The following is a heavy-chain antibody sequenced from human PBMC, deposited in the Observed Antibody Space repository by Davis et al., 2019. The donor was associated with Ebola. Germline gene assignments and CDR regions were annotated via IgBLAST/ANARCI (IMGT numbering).Heavy chain of an antibody. Sequence: GSLRLSCAASRFTFSSYSMHWVRQAPGKGLEWIAFISNGGRTIYNPSLRGRVTISIDTSKNQFSLEVRSVTAADTAFYYCVRGSDAYKTGYWGQGTLVTVSS. D-gene: IGHD5-24*01. CDR2: ISNGGRT. J-gene: IGHJ4*02. CDR1: RFTFSSYS. CDR3: VRGSDAYKTGY. V-gene: IGHV4-59*01.